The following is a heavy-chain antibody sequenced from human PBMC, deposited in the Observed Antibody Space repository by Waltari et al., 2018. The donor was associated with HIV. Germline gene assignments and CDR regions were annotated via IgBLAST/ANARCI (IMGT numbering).Heavy chain of an antibody. Sequence: QVQLVQSGAEVKKPGASVKVSCKASGYTFTGYYMHWVRQAPGQGLEWMGRINPNSGGTSDAQKFQGRVTMTRDTAISTAYMGLSRLRSDDTAVYYCARDLRCGSYSAWWAALNDYWGQGTLVTVSS. J-gene: IGHJ4*02. V-gene: IGHV1-2*06. D-gene: IGHD1-26*01. CDR1: GYTFTGYY. CDR3: ARDLRCGSYSAWWAALNDY. CDR2: INPNSGGT.